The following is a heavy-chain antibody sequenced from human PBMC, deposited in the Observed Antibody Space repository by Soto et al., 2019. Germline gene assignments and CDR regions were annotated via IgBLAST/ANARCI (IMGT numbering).Heavy chain of an antibody. CDR2: IWYDGSNK. J-gene: IGHJ4*02. Sequence: QVQLVESGGGVVQPGRSLRLPCAASGFTFSSYGMHWVRQAPGKGLEWVAVIWYDGSNKYYADSVKGRFTISRDNSKNTLYLQMNSLRAEDTAVYYCARDYYGDDDYWGQGTLVTVSS. CDR3: ARDYYGDDDY. CDR1: GFTFSSYG. V-gene: IGHV3-33*01. D-gene: IGHD4-17*01.